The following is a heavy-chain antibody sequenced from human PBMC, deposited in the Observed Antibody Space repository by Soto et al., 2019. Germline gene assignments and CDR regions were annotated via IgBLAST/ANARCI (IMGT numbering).Heavy chain of an antibody. CDR2: ISSSSSYT. CDR3: ARAPRTYYYDSSGYRTGCAFDI. V-gene: IGHV3-11*05. Sequence: QVQLVESGGGLVKPGGSLRLSCAASGFTFSDYYMSWIRQAPGKGLEWVSYISSSSSYTNYADSVKGRFTISRDNAKNSLYLQMNSLRAEDTAVYYCARAPRTYYYDSSGYRTGCAFDIWGQGTMVTVSS. J-gene: IGHJ3*02. D-gene: IGHD3-22*01. CDR1: GFTFSDYY.